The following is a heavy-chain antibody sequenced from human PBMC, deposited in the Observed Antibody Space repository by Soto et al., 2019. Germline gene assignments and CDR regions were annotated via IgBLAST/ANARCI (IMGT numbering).Heavy chain of an antibody. CDR2: IVVGSGNT. J-gene: IGHJ6*02. CDR3: AAGAYSGSYYYYYRMDV. D-gene: IGHD1-26*01. Sequence: ASVKVSCKASGFTFTSSSVQWVLQARGQRLEWIGWIVVGSGNTNYAQKFQERVTITRDMSTSTTYMELSSLRSEDTAVYYCAAGAYSGSYYYYYRMDVWGQGTTVTVSS. CDR1: GFTFTSSS. V-gene: IGHV1-58*01.